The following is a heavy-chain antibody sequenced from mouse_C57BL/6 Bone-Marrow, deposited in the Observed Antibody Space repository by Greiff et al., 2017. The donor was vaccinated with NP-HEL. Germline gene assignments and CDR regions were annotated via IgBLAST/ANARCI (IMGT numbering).Heavy chain of an antibody. V-gene: IGHV1-62-2*01. Sequence: VKLQESGAELVKPGASVKLSCKASGYTFTEYTIHWVKQRSGQGLEWIGWFYPGSGSIKYNEKFKDKATLTADKSSSTVYMELSRLTSEDSAVYFCARHEAVYYGNPAWFAYWGQGTLVTVSA. CDR1: GYTFTEYT. CDR3: ARHEAVYYGNPAWFAY. CDR2: FYPGSGSI. J-gene: IGHJ3*01. D-gene: IGHD2-1*01.